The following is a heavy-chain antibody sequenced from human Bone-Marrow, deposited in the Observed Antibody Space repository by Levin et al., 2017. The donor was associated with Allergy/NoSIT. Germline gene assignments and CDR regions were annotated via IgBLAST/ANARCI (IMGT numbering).Heavy chain of an antibody. CDR1: GGSISSSSYY. V-gene: IGHV4-39*01. Sequence: PSETLSLTCTVSGGSISSSSYYWGWIRQPPGKGLEWIGSIYYSGSTYYNPSLKSRVTISVDTSKNQFSLKLSSVTAADTAVYYCARLSTGIVVVPAATPDYWGQGTLVTVSS. CDR2: IYYSGST. CDR3: ARLSTGIVVVPAATPDY. J-gene: IGHJ4*02. D-gene: IGHD2-2*01.